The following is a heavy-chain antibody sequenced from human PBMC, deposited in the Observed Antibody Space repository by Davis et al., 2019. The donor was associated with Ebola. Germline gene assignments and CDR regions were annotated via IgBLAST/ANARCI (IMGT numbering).Heavy chain of an antibody. J-gene: IGHJ4*02. D-gene: IGHD3-22*01. V-gene: IGHV1-3*01. CDR2: INAGNGNT. CDR3: ANEQDYYDSSGYYYVEQY. CDR1: GYTFTSYA. Sequence: ASVKVSCKASGYTFTSYAMHWVRQAPGQRLEWMGWINAGNGNTKYSQKFQGRVTITRDTSTSTAYMDLRSLRSDDTAVYYCANEQDYYDSSGYYYVEQYWGQGTLVTVSS.